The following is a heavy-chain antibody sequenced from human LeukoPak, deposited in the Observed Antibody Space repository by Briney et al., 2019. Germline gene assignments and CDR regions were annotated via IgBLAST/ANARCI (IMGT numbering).Heavy chain of an antibody. V-gene: IGHV3-NL1*01. CDR2: RFT. CDR1: GFTFSTSV. Sequence: PGGSLRLSCEAPGFTFSTSVMHWVRQAPGNGLEWVAGRFTHYVDSVKGRFTISGDNSKKTVYLQMNSLRPEDTAIYYCAREGHSSGHAPAFDIWGQGTMVTVSS. CDR3: AREGHSSGHAPAFDI. J-gene: IGHJ3*02. D-gene: IGHD3-22*01.